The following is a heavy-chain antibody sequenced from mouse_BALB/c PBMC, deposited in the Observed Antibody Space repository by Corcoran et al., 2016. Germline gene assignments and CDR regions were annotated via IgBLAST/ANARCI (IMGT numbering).Heavy chain of an antibody. J-gene: IGHJ1*01. CDR3: ARSRWLLPYWYVDV. D-gene: IGHD2-3*01. CDR1: GYTFTSYV. CDR2: INPYNDGT. V-gene: IGHV1S136*01. Sequence: EVQLQQSGPELVKPGASVKMSCKASGYTFTSYVMHWVKQKPGQGLEWIGYINPYNDGTKYNEKFKGKATLTSDKSSSTAYMELSSLTSEDSAVYYCARSRWLLPYWYVDVWGAGTTVTVSS.